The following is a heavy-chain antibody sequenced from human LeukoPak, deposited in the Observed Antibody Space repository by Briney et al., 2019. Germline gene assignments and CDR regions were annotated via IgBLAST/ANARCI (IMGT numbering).Heavy chain of an antibody. CDR1: GFTFSNAW. Sequence: RLSXAXSGFTFSNAWMSWVRQAPGKGLEWXGRIKSKTDGGTTDYAAPVKGRFTISRDDSKNTLYLQMNSLKTEDTAVYYCTTLGIAVAGTGCWGQGTLVTVSS. V-gene: IGHV3-15*01. CDR2: IKSKTDGGTT. D-gene: IGHD6-19*01. J-gene: IGHJ4*02. CDR3: TTLGIAVAGTGC.